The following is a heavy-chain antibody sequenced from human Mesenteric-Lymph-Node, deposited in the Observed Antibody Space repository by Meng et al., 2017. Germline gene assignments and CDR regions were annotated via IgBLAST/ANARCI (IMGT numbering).Heavy chain of an antibody. J-gene: IGHJ4*02. CDR1: GGSISSGGYY. D-gene: IGHD3-16*02. CDR3: ARDLYYVWGSYRQGPVTYYFDY. CDR2: IYYSGST. Sequence: SETLSLTCTVSGGSISSGGYYWSWIRQHPGKGLEWIGYIYYSGSTYYNPSLKSRVTISVDTSKNQFSLKLSSVTAADTAVYYCARDLYYVWGSYRQGPVTYYFDYWGQGTLVTVSS. V-gene: IGHV4-31*03.